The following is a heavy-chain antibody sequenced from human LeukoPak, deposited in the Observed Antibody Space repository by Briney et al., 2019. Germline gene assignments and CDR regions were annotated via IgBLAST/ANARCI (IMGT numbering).Heavy chain of an antibody. J-gene: IGHJ5*02. V-gene: IGHV4-59*01. CDR3: ARDRGGYSSSGFDP. CDR2: IYYSGST. D-gene: IGHD6-6*01. CDR1: GGSISSYY. Sequence: PSGTLSLTCTVSGGSISSYYWSWIRQPPGKGLEWIGYIYYSGSTNYNPSLKSRVTISVDTSKNQFSLKLSSVTAADTAVYYCARDRGGYSSSGFDPWGQGTLVTVSS.